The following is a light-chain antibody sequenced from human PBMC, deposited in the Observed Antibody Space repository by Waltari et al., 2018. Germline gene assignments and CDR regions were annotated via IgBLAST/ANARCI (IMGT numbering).Light chain of an antibody. CDR2: GAT. V-gene: IGKV3-15*01. CDR3: QQYNTWPPLT. Sequence: EIVMTQSPATLSVSPGERATTSCRASQTITDNLAWYQQKPGQAPRLLIYGATSRANGVPARFSGSGSGTDFTLTISSLQSDDFAIYYCQQYNTWPPLTFGGGTKVEIK. CDR1: QTITDN. J-gene: IGKJ4*01.